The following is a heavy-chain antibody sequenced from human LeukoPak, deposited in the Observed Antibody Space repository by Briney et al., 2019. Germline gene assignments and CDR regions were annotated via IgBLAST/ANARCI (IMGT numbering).Heavy chain of an antibody. V-gene: IGHV5-51*01. CDR1: GYSFTHW. D-gene: IGHD3-10*01. CDR2: IHPGDSDT. CDR3: ARQDGSGIYYFDC. J-gene: IGHJ4*02. Sequence: GESLKISCKGSGYSFTHWIGWVRQMPGKGLEWMGVIHPGDSDTRYSPSFQGQVTISVDKPISTAYLQWSSLKASDSAIYYCARQDGSGIYYFDCWGQGTLVTVSS.